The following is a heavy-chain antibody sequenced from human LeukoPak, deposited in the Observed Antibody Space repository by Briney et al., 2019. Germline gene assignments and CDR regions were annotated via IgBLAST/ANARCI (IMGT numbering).Heavy chain of an antibody. CDR3: ARGLSTVWETYRPSWFDP. Sequence: SETLSLTCTLSGYSIRTGSYWAWIRQPPGRRLEWIAIVYHSTSAYYNPSLKSRLTISIDTSKNTFSTQLNSGTAADTAVYYCARGLSTVWETYRPSWFDPWGQGTLVTVSS. J-gene: IGHJ5*02. CDR2: VYHSTSA. CDR1: GYSIRTGSY. V-gene: IGHV4-38-2*02. D-gene: IGHD3-16*02.